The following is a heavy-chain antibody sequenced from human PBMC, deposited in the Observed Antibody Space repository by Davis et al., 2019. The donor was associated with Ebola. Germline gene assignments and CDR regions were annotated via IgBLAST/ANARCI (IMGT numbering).Heavy chain of an antibody. CDR1: GVTVSSNY. D-gene: IGHD6-13*01. CDR2: IWYDGTNK. J-gene: IGHJ6*02. CDR3: ARDSSSWLRYYYYYGMDV. V-gene: IGHV3-33*08. Sequence: PGGSLRLSCAASGVTVSSNYMSWVRQAPGKGLEWVAVIWYDGTNKHYADSVKGRFTISRDNAKNSLYLQMNSLRAEDTAVYYCARDSSSWLRYYYYYGMDVWGQGTTVTVSS.